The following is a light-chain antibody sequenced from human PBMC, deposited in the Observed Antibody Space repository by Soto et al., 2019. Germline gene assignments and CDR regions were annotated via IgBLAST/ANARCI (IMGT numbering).Light chain of an antibody. CDR3: QQYHNWPA. CDR2: GEA. J-gene: IGKJ1*01. V-gene: IGKV3-15*01. Sequence: EIVLTQSPATLSLSPGERATLSCRASQSVFSSLAWYQQKPGQAPRLLIYGEATRATGIPARFSGSGSGTEFTLTISSLQSEDFAVYFCQQYHNWPAVGPGTKVEIK. CDR1: QSVFSS.